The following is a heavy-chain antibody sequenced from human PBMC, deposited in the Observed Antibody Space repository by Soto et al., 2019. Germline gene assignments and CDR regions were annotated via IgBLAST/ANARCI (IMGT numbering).Heavy chain of an antibody. CDR3: ARGLYYDFWSGYYNYYYYGMDV. J-gene: IGHJ6*02. V-gene: IGHV1-18*01. CDR1: GYTFTSYG. D-gene: IGHD3-3*01. CDR2: ISAYNGNT. Sequence: ASVKVSCKASGYTFTSYGISWVRQAPGQGLEWMGWISAYNGNTNYAQKLQGRVTMTTDTSTSTAYMELRSLRSDDTAVYYCARGLYYDFWSGYYNYYYYGMDVWGQGTRVTVSS.